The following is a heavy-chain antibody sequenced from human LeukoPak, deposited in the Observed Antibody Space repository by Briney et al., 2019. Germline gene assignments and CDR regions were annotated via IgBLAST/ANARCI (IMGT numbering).Heavy chain of an antibody. V-gene: IGHV4-39*07. D-gene: IGHD3-22*01. J-gene: IGHJ4*02. Sequence: PSETLSLTCIVSGASIRSSSYYWGWIRQSPGKGLEWIASVHHSGSTYDNPSLKSRVTISVDTSKNQFSLKLSSVTAADTAVYYCAREGGSYDSSGYVDYWGQGTLVTVSS. CDR3: AREGGSYDSSGYVDY. CDR1: GASIRSSSYY. CDR2: VHHSGST.